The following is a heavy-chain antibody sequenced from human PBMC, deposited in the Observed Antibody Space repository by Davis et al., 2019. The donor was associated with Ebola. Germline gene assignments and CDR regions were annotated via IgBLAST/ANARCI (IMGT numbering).Heavy chain of an antibody. Sequence: MPSETLFLTCTVSGGSISSGGYYWSWIRQHPGKGLEWIGYIYYSGSTYYNPSLKSRVTISVDTSKNQFSLKLSSVTAADTAVYYCARGVWFGEGNWFDPWGQGTLVTVSS. CDR2: IYYSGST. CDR1: GGSISSGGYY. V-gene: IGHV4-31*03. D-gene: IGHD3-10*01. J-gene: IGHJ5*02. CDR3: ARGVWFGEGNWFDP.